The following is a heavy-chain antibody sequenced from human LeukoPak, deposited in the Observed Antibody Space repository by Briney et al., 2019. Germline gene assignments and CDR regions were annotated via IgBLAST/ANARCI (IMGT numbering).Heavy chain of an antibody. CDR3: ARQFTMIVVVITTQGDNWFDP. D-gene: IGHD3-22*01. CDR1: ARPFSSRRHY. J-gene: IGHJ5*02. V-gene: IGHV4-39*01. CDR2: IYYSGST. Sequence: SEPLPLPHTVAARPFSSRRHYWGLIRQPPGKGLEWLGSIYYSGSTYYNPSLKSLVTISVDTSKNQFSLKLSSVTAADTAVYYCARQFTMIVVVITTQGDNWFDPWGQGTLVTVSS.